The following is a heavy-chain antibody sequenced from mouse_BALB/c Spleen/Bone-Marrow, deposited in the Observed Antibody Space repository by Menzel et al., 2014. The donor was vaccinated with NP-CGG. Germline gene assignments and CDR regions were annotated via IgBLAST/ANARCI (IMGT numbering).Heavy chain of an antibody. CDR3: ARDRGGSSRALDY. V-gene: IGHV2-9*02. Sequence: ESGPGLVAPSQNLSITCTVSGFSLTSYGVHWVRQPPGKGLEWLGVIWAGGSTIYNSALMSRLSISKDNSKSQVFLKMNSLQTDDTALYYCARDRGGSSRALDYWGQGTSVTVSS. D-gene: IGHD1-1*02. CDR2: IWAGGST. CDR1: GFSLTSYG. J-gene: IGHJ4*01.